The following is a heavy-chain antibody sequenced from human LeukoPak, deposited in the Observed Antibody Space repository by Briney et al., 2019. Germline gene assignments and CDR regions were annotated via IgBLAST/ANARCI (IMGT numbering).Heavy chain of an antibody. CDR3: AKGYGSGSYYSFGFGP. Sequence: GGSLRLSCAASGYPFSNYVMTWVRQAPGRGLEWVSFISESGDTTYYADSVKGRFTISRDNSKNTLYMQMNSLRAEDTAVYYCAKGYGSGSYYSFGFGPWGQGTLVTVSS. J-gene: IGHJ5*02. V-gene: IGHV3-23*01. CDR2: ISESGDTT. D-gene: IGHD3-10*01. CDR1: GYPFSNYV.